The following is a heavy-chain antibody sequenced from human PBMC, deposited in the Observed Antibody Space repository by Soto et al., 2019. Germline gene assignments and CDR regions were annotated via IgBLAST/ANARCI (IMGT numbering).Heavy chain of an antibody. CDR1: GFTFSDHS. D-gene: IGHD2-2*01. J-gene: IGHJ6*02. CDR2: TRNKANSYTT. CDR3: ARAGDQLPPYYYCGMDV. Sequence: PGGSLRLSCAASGFTFSDHSMDWVRQAPGKGLERIGRTRNKANSYTTEYTASVKGRFTISRDDSKNSLYLQMNSLRAEDTAVYYCARAGDQLPPYYYCGMDVWGQGTTVTVSS. V-gene: IGHV3-72*01.